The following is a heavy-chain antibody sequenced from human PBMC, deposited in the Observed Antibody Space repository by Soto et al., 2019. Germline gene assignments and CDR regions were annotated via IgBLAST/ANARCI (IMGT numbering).Heavy chain of an antibody. CDR2: ISAYNGNT. Sequence: ASVKVSCKASGYTFTSYGIRWVRQAPGQGLEWMGWISAYNGNTNYAQKLQGRVTMTTDTSTSTAYMELRSLRSDDTAVYYCASSGSSPFYYYYGMDVWGQGTTVTVSS. CDR1: GYTFTSYG. CDR3: ASSGSSPFYYYYGMDV. D-gene: IGHD6-13*01. J-gene: IGHJ6*02. V-gene: IGHV1-18*01.